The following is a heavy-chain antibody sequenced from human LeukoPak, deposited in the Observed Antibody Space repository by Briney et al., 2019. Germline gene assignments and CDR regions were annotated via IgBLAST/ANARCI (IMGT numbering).Heavy chain of an antibody. CDR1: GDSISSYY. V-gene: IGHV4-59*12. Sequence: SETLSLTCTVSGDSISSYYWSWIRQPPGKGLEWIGYIYNSGTKYNPSLKSRVTISVDTSKNQVSLKLSSVTAADTAMYYCARAAEYSSGWYLFDYWGQGILVTVSA. J-gene: IGHJ4*02. CDR3: ARAAEYSSGWYLFDY. CDR2: IYNSGT. D-gene: IGHD6-19*01.